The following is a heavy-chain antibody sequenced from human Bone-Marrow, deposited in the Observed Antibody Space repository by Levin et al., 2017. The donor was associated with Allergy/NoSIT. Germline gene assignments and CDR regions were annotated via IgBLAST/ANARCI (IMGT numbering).Heavy chain of an antibody. Sequence: GGSLRLSCAASGFTFSSYAMSWVRQAPGKGLEWVSAISGSGGSTYYADSVKGRFTISRDNSKNTLYLQMNSLRAEDTAVYYCAKDHTIVVVPAAMGVCWFDPWGQGTLVTVSS. D-gene: IGHD2-2*01. CDR3: AKDHTIVVVPAAMGVCWFDP. V-gene: IGHV3-23*01. CDR2: ISGSGGST. CDR1: GFTFSSYA. J-gene: IGHJ5*02.